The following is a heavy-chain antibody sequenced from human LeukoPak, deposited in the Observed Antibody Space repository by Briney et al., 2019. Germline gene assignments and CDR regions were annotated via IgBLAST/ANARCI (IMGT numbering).Heavy chain of an antibody. CDR2: IYYSGST. J-gene: IGHJ6*03. V-gene: IGHV4-39*07. D-gene: IGHD3-10*01. Sequence: PSETLSLTCTVSGGSISSSSYYWGWIRQPPGKGLEWIGSIYYSGSTYYNPSLKSRVTISVDTSKNQFSLKLSSVTAADTAVYYCAREGCYYGSGSHDGNYYYYYYMDVWGKGTTVTVSS. CDR1: GGSISSSSYY. CDR3: AREGCYYGSGSHDGNYYYYYYMDV.